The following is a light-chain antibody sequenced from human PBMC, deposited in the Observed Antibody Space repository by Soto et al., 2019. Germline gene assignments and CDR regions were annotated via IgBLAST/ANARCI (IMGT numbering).Light chain of an antibody. Sequence: QSALTQPASVSGSPGQSITISCTGTSSDVGSYNLVSWYQQHPDKAPKLMTYEDTKRPSGVSNRFSGSKSDNSASLTISGLQTEDEADYYCGSYAGDDTWVFGGGTKLTVL. CDR2: EDT. V-gene: IGLV2-23*01. J-gene: IGLJ3*02. CDR1: SSDVGSYNL. CDR3: GSYAGDDTWV.